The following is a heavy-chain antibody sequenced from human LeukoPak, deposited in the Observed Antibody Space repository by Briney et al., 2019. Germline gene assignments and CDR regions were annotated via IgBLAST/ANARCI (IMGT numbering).Heavy chain of an antibody. D-gene: IGHD2-21*02. CDR1: GFTFSSYW. Sequence: HAGGSLRLSCVASGFTFSSYWMSWVRQAPGKGLEWVANINQDGSGEYYVDSVRGRFTISRDNARNSLYLHMNSLRAEDTAVYYCARDAFTLGDPPFDYWGQGTLVTVSS. CDR3: ARDAFTLGDPPFDY. V-gene: IGHV3-7*01. J-gene: IGHJ4*02. CDR2: INQDGSGE.